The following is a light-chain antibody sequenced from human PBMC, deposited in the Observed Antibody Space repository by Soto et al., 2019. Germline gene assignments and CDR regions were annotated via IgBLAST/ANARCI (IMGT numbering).Light chain of an antibody. Sequence: EIGLTQSPGTLSLSPGERATLSCRASQSVSSSYLAWYQQKPGQAPRLLIYGASSRATGIPDRFSGSGSGTDFTLTISRLEPEDLAVYSCQQYGSTPVTFGQGTKVEIK. CDR1: QSVSSSY. V-gene: IGKV3-20*01. J-gene: IGKJ1*01. CDR3: QQYGSTPVT. CDR2: GAS.